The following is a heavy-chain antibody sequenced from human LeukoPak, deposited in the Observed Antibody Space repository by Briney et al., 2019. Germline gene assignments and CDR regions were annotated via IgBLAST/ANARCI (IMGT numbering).Heavy chain of an antibody. D-gene: IGHD6-6*01. V-gene: IGHV3-74*01. Sequence: GGSLRLSCAASGFTFSSYWMHWVRQAPGKGLVWVSRINTDGSSTSYADSVKGRFTISRDNAKNTLYLQMNSLRAEDTAVYYCAREYSSSSYMDVWGKGTTVTVSS. CDR3: AREYSSSSYMDV. CDR1: GFTFSSYW. CDR2: INTDGSST. J-gene: IGHJ6*03.